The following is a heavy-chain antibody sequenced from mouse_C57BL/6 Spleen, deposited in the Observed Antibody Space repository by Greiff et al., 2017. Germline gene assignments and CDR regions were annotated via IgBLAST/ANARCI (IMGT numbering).Heavy chain of an antibody. V-gene: IGHV1-69*01. J-gene: IGHJ2*01. Sequence: QVQLQQPGAELVMPGASVKLSCKASGYTFTSYWMHWVKQRPGQGLEWIGEIDPSDSYTNYNQKFKGKSTLTVDKSSSTAYMQLSSLPSEDSAVYYCARTTAVGRDLDYGGQGTTLTGAS. D-gene: IGHD1-1*01. CDR3: ARTTAVGRDLDY. CDR2: IDPSDSYT. CDR1: GYTFTSYW.